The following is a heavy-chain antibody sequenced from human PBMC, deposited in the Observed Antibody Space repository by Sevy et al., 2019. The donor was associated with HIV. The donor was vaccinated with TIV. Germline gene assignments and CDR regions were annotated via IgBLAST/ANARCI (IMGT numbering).Heavy chain of an antibody. CDR3: ARSYVDWFDP. J-gene: IGHJ5*02. CDR1: GGSISSYY. D-gene: IGHD3-16*01. Sequence: SEILSLTCTVSGGSISSYYWSWIRQPPGKGLEWIGYIYYSGSTNYNPSLKSRVTISVDTSKNQFSLKLSSVTAADTAVYYCARSYVDWFDPWGQGTLVTVSS. V-gene: IGHV4-59*01. CDR2: IYYSGST.